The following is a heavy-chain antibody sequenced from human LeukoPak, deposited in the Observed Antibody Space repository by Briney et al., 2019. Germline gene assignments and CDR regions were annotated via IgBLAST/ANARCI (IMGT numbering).Heavy chain of an antibody. J-gene: IGHJ4*02. Sequence: ASVKVSCKASGYTFTSYAMSWVRQAPGQGLEWMGWINTNTENPAYAQGFTGRFVFSLDSSVSTAYLQISSLKAEDTAVYYCARMGYCTRATCGGAFDFWGQGTLVTVSS. CDR3: ARMGYCTRATCGGAFDF. V-gene: IGHV7-4-1*02. D-gene: IGHD2-8*01. CDR2: INTNTENP. CDR1: GYTFTSYA.